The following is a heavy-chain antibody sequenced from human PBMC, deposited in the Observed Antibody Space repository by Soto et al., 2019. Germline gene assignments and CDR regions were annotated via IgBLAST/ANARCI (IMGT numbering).Heavy chain of an antibody. V-gene: IGHV5-51*01. Sequence: PGESLKISCKGSGYSFTSHWIGWVRRMPGKGLEWMGIIFPRDSNTRNSPSFYGQVTISADKSNNTAYLQWNSLKASDTATYYCARHSRYASGWIPDYWGTGTQVTVSS. CDR3: ARHSRYASGWIPDY. D-gene: IGHD6-19*01. J-gene: IGHJ4*02. CDR1: GYSFTSHW. CDR2: IFPRDSNT.